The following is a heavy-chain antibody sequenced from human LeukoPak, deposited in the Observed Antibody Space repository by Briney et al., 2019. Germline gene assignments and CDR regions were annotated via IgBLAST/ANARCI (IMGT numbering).Heavy chain of an antibody. Sequence: PGGSLRLSCAASGFTFSSYGMHWVRQAPGKGLEWVAVISYDGSNKYYADSVKGRFTISRDNSKNTLYLQMNSLRAEDMAVYYCAKATPGSGWTYWGQGTLVTVSS. CDR3: AKATPGSGWTY. J-gene: IGHJ4*02. V-gene: IGHV3-30*18. D-gene: IGHD6-19*01. CDR1: GFTFSSYG. CDR2: ISYDGSNK.